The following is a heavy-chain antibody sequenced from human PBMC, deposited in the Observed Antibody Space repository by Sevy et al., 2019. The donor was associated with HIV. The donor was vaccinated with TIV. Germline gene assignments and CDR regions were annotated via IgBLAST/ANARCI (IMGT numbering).Heavy chain of an antibody. Sequence: GGSLRLSCAASGFTFSSYWMSWVRQAPGKGLEWVANIKQDGSEKYYVDSVKGRFTISRDNAKNSLYLQMNSLRAEDTAEYYCARSGGSPTTVAYFDYWGQGTLVTVSS. CDR3: ARSGGSPTTVAYFDY. CDR1: GFTFSSYW. CDR2: IKQDGSEK. V-gene: IGHV3-7*01. J-gene: IGHJ4*02. D-gene: IGHD4-17*01.